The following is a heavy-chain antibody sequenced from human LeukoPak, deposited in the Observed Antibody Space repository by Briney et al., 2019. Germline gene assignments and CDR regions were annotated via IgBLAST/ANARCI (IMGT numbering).Heavy chain of an antibody. Sequence: GGSLRLSCAASGFTVSSNYMSWVRQAPGKGLEWVSVIYSGGSTYYADSVKGRFTISRDNSKNTLYLQMNSLRAEDTAVYYCASTTYYDFWSCYYGNDYWGQGTLATVSS. CDR2: IYSGGST. J-gene: IGHJ4*02. V-gene: IGHV3-66*02. D-gene: IGHD3-3*01. CDR1: GFTVSSNY. CDR3: ASTTYYDFWSCYYGNDY.